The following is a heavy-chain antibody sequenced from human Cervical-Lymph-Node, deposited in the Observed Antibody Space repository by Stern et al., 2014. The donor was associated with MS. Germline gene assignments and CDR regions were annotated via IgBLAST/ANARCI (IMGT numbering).Heavy chain of an antibody. CDR3: ARDGRHTNNFGLDV. CDR2: IIPVIGTA. J-gene: IGHJ6*02. CDR1: GGTFNVYA. Sequence: VQLVESGAEVKKPGSSVKVSCKASGGTFNVYAINWLRQAPGQGLEWMGGIIPVIGTANYAQIFQGRVTITADASTRTSSMQLSSLRSDDTAVYYCARDGRHTNNFGLDVWGQGTTVTVSS. V-gene: IGHV1-69*01.